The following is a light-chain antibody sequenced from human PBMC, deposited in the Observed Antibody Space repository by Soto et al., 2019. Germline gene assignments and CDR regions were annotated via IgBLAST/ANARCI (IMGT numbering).Light chain of an antibody. CDR3: CSYAGSGTFV. V-gene: IGLV2-23*01. CDR1: SSDIGNYNT. J-gene: IGLJ1*01. Sequence: ALTQPASVSGSPGQSITISCSGTSSDIGNYNTVSWYQHHPGKAPKLIIYEDSKRPSGVSDRFSGSKSGNTASLTISGLQAEDETDYYCCSYAGSGTFVFGTGTKAPS. CDR2: EDS.